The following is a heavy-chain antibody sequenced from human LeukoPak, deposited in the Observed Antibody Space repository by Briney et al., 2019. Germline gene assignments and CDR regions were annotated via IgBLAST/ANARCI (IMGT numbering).Heavy chain of an antibody. J-gene: IGHJ4*02. CDR1: GGSISSYY. CDR3: ARHGLGSYLDY. D-gene: IGHD3-16*02. V-gene: IGHV4-59*08. CDR2: IYYSGST. Sequence: SETLSLTCTVSGGSISSYYWSWIRQPPGKGLEWSGYIYYSGSTNYNPSLKSRVTISVDTSKNQFSLKLGSVTAADTAVYYCARHGLGSYLDYWGQGTLVTVSS.